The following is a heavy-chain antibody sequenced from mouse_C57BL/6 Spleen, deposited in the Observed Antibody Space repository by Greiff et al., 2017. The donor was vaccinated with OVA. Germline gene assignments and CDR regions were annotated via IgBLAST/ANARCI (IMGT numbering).Heavy chain of an antibody. V-gene: IGHV1-39*01. J-gene: IGHJ3*01. CDR1: GYSFTDYN. CDR2: INPNYGTT. CDR3: ARKGDGNYAFAY. D-gene: IGHD2-1*01. Sequence: VHVKQSGPELVKPGASVKISCKASGYSFTDYNMNWVKQSNGKSLEWIGVINPNYGTTSYNQKFKGKATLTVDQSSSTAYMQLNSLTSEDSAVYYCARKGDGNYAFAYWGQGTLVTVSA.